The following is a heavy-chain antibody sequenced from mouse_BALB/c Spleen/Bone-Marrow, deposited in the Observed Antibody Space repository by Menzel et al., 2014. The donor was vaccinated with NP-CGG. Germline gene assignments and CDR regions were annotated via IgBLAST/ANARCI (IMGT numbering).Heavy chain of an antibody. CDR2: IRNKANGYTT. D-gene: IGHD2-3*01. CDR1: GFTFTDYY. Sequence: VQLQQPGGGLVQPGGSLRLSCTTSGFTFTDYYMSWVRQPPGKALEWLTFIRNKANGYTTEYSASVKGRFTISRDNSQSILYLQMNTLRAEDSATYYCARDMGLLRFDYWGQGTTLTVFS. V-gene: IGHV7-3*02. CDR3: ARDMGLLRFDY. J-gene: IGHJ2*01.